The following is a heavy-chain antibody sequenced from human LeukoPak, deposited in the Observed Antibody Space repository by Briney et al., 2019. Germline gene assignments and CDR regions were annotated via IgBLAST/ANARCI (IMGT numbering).Heavy chain of an antibody. V-gene: IGHV3-53*01. CDR3: ARGQYYSETNGYYLFDY. CDR2: IYSGGST. D-gene: IGHD3-22*01. J-gene: IGHJ4*02. Sequence: PGGSLRLSCAASGFTLSSNHMSWVRQAPGKGLEWVSTIYSGGSTYFADSVKGRFTISRDNSKNTLYLQMNSLRAEHTAVYYCARGQYYSETNGYYLFDYWGQGTLVTVSS. CDR1: GFTLSSNH.